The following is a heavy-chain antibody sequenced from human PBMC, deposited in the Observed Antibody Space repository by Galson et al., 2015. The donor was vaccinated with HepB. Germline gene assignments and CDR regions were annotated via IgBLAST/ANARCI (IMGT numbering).Heavy chain of an antibody. Sequence: SLRLSCAASGFTFSAFWMSWVRQAPGKGLEWVAKIKKDGSEKSYVDSVKGRFTISRDNVENSLYLQMNSLRPEDTAFYYCVRGHYADGDWGQGTLVTVSS. CDR2: IKKDGSEK. CDR1: GFTFSAFW. V-gene: IGHV3-7*03. CDR3: VRGHYADGD. D-gene: IGHD4-17*01. J-gene: IGHJ4*02.